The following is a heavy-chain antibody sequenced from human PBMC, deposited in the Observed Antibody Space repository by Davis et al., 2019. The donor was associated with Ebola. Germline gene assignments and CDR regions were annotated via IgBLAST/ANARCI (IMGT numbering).Heavy chain of an antibody. CDR3: ARRRTGTAPGLDS. Sequence: SQTLSLTCAISGDNVSSNTAAWNWIRQSPSRGLEWLGRTYYRSKWSTDYAVSVKSRMTINPDTSKNQFSLQLNSVTPEDTAVYYCARRRTGTAPGLDSWGQGTLVTVSS. CDR1: GDNVSSNTAA. J-gene: IGHJ4*02. V-gene: IGHV6-1*01. CDR2: TYYRSKWST. D-gene: IGHD1-7*01.